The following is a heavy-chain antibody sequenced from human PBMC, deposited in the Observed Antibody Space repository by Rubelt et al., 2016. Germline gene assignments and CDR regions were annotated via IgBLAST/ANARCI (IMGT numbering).Heavy chain of an antibody. J-gene: IGHJ2*01. CDR1: GGSISSYY. CDR3: ARPNTDSTLWYFDL. CDR2: IYYTGSP. V-gene: IGHV4-59*08. D-gene: IGHD3-3*02. Sequence: QVQLQESGPGLVKPSETLSLTCTVSGGSISSYYWSWFRQPPGKGLAWIGYIYYTGSPTYNTSLKSRVTISVDTSKNQFSRKLDSVTAADTAVYYCARPNTDSTLWYFDLWGRGTLVTVSS.